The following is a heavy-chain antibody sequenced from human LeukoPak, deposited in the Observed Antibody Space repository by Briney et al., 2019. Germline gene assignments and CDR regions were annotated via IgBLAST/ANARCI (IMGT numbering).Heavy chain of an antibody. CDR1: GFSFGSYG. V-gene: IGHV3-30*03. D-gene: IGHD6-19*01. CDR3: ARTREQWQVLDY. J-gene: IGHJ4*02. CDR2: ISHEGSNK. Sequence: SGGSLGLSCAASGFSFGSYGIHWVRQAPGKGLEWVAVISHEGSNKYHSDSVRGRFTISRDNSKNMVYLQMNSLRVEDTAVYYCARTREQWQVLDYWGQGTLVTVSS.